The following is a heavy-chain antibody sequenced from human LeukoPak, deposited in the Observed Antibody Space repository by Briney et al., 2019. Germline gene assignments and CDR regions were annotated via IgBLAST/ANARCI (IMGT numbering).Heavy chain of an antibody. J-gene: IGHJ6*03. CDR3: ARGGIGTYYYDSSRMDV. CDR2: TNPNSGNT. Sequence: GASVKVSCKASGYTFTSYDINWVRQATGQGLEWMGWTNPNSGNTGYAQKFQGRVTITRNTSISTAYMELSSLGSEDTAVYYCARGGIGTYYYDSSRMDVWGKGTTVTVSS. V-gene: IGHV1-8*01. D-gene: IGHD3-22*01. CDR1: GYTFTSYD.